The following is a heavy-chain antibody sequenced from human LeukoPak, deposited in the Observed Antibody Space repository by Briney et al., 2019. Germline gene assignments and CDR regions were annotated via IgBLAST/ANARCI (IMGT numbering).Heavy chain of an antibody. J-gene: IGHJ6*03. V-gene: IGHV3-23*01. CDR3: AKGKSYYMDV. Sequence: GGSLRLSCAASGFTFSSYAMNWVRQAPGKGLEWVSHISSSGGSTYYAGSVKGRFTISRDNSKNTLYLQMNSLRADDTAVYYCAKGKSYYMDVWGKGTTVTVSS. CDR2: ISSSGGST. CDR1: GFTFSSYA.